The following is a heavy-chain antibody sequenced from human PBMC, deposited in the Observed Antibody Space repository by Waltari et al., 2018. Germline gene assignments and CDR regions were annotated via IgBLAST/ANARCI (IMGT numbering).Heavy chain of an antibody. Sequence: QVQLQESGPGLVKPSETLSLTCAVSGYSISSGYYWGWIRQPPGKGLEWIGSIYHSGSTYYNPSLNSRVTISVDTSKNQFSLKLSSVTAADTAVYYCVRQGSEQWLVWVDHWGQGTLVTVSS. J-gene: IGHJ4*02. CDR1: GYSISSGYY. D-gene: IGHD6-19*01. CDR3: VRQGSEQWLVWVDH. V-gene: IGHV4-38-2*01. CDR2: IYHSGST.